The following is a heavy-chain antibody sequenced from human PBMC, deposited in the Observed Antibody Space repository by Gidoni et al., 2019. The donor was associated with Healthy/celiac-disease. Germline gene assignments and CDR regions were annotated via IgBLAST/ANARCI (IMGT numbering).Heavy chain of an antibody. J-gene: IGHJ6*02. Sequence: QVQLQESGPGLVKPSGTLSLTCAVSGGSIRSSNWWSWVRQPPGKGLELIGEIYHSGGTNSNPSLKSRVPISVDKSKNQFSLKLSSVTAADTAVYYCARFSRDYYYGMDVWGQGTTVTVSS. CDR1: GGSIRSSNW. CDR3: ARFSRDYYYGMDV. CDR2: IYHSGGT. V-gene: IGHV4-4*02.